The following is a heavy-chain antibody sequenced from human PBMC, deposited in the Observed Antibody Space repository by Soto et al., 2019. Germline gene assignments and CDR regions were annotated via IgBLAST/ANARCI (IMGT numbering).Heavy chain of an antibody. CDR2: ISHTGTT. D-gene: IGHD5-18*01. J-gene: IGHJ6*02. CDR1: GFPISSPYS. Sequence: SETLSLTCLVSGFPISSPYSWGWIRQPPGKGLEWIGSISHTGTTSYSPSLTSRVSISVDTSKNQVSLKLTSVTDADTAVYFCARVAMVIRDSDHFGVDVWGHGTTVTVSS. CDR3: ARVAMVIRDSDHFGVDV. V-gene: IGHV4-38-2*02.